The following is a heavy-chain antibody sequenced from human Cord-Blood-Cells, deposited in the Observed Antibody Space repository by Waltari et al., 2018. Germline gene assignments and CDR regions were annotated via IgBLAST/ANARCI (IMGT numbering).Heavy chain of an antibody. D-gene: IGHD7-27*01. Sequence: QVQLQQSGPGLVKPSQTLSLTCAISGDSVSSNSAAWNWIRQSPTRGLEWLGRTYYRSKWYNDYAVSVKSRRTINPDTSKSQYSLQLNSVTPEDTAVYYCARGPSLPELGTWYFDLWGRGTLVTVSS. CDR1: GDSVSSNSAA. CDR2: TYYRSKWYN. J-gene: IGHJ2*01. CDR3: ARGPSLPELGTWYFDL. V-gene: IGHV6-1*01.